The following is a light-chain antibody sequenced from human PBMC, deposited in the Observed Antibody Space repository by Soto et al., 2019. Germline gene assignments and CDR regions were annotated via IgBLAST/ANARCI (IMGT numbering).Light chain of an antibody. CDR3: QQYNNWPWT. CDR2: GAS. CDR1: QSISDT. Sequence: EIVLTQSPGTLSLSPGGRATLSCGASQSISDTLAWYQQKPGQAPRLLIHGASTRATGFPARFSGSGSGTDFTLTISSLQSEDFAVYYCQQYNNWPWTFGQGTKVDNK. V-gene: IGKV3-15*01. J-gene: IGKJ1*01.